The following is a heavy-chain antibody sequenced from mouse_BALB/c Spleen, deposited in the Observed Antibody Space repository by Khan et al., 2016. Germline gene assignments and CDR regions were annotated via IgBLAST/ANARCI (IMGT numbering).Heavy chain of an antibody. J-gene: IGHJ2*01. CDR2: IYYSGTI. D-gene: IGHD2-12*01. V-gene: IGHV3-5*02. Sequence: EVQLQESGPGLVKPSQTVSLTCTVTGISITTGNYRWSWIRQFPGNKLEWIGYIYYSGTITYNPSLTSRTTITRDTSKNQFFLEMNSLTAEDTATDYCARSYYYIDYWGQGTTLTVSS. CDR1: GISITTGNYR. CDR3: ARSYYYIDY.